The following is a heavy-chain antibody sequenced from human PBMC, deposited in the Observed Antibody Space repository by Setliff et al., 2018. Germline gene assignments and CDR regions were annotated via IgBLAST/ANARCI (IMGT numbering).Heavy chain of an antibody. CDR2: IFYSGRT. CDR3: ARGRNVAARLLDS. J-gene: IGHJ4*02. CDR1: GASITNINYY. V-gene: IGHV4-39*01. D-gene: IGHD6-6*01. Sequence: LSLTCTVSGASITNINYYWGLIRQPPGKGLEWIGSIFYSGRTFYNPSLKSRVTISVDTSKNQFSLTLSSVTAADTAVYYCARGRNVAARLLDSWGQGARVTVSS.